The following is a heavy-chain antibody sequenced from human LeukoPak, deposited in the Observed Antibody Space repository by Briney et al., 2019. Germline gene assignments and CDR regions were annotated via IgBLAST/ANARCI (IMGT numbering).Heavy chain of an antibody. J-gene: IGHJ4*02. V-gene: IGHV3-23*01. CDR1: GITLSNYG. D-gene: IGHD2-2*01. CDR2: ISDSGGRT. Sequence: GGSLRLSCAVSGITLSNYGMSWVRQAPGKGLEWVAGISDSGGRTNYADSVKGRFTISRDNSKNTLYLQMNSLRAEDTAVYYCARADIVVVPAAPYFDYWGQGTLVTVSS. CDR3: ARADIVVVPAAPYFDY.